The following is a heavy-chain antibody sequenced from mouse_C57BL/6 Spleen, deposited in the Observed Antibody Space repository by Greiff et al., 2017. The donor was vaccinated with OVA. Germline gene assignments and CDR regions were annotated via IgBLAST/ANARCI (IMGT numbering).Heavy chain of an antibody. CDR1: GYTFTDYE. J-gene: IGHJ2*01. CDR3: TRNEGMLFDY. D-gene: IGHD2-10*02. Sequence: QVQLQQSGAELVRPGASVTLSCKASGYTFTDYEMHWVKQTPVHGLEWIGAIDPETGGTAYNQKFKGKAILTADKSSSTAYMELRSLTSEDSAVYYCTRNEGMLFDYWVQGTTLPGSS. CDR2: IDPETGGT. V-gene: IGHV1-15*01.